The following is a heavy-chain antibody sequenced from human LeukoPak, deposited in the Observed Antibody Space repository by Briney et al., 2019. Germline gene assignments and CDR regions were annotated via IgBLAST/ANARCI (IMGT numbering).Heavy chain of an antibody. D-gene: IGHD1-1*01. J-gene: IGHJ4*02. CDR3: ARPRERRYFDY. CDR1: GFTFSSYS. Sequence: GGSLRLSCAASGFTFSSYSMNWVRQAPGKGLEWVSYISSSSSTKYYADSVKGRFTISRDNSKNTLYLQMNSLRAEDTAVYYCARPRERRYFDYWGQGTLVTVSS. CDR2: ISSSSSTK. V-gene: IGHV3-48*01.